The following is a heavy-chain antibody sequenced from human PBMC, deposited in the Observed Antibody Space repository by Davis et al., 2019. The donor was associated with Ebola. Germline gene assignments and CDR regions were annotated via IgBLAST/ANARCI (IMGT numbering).Heavy chain of an antibody. J-gene: IGHJ4*02. V-gene: IGHV1-69*13. D-gene: IGHD3-9*01. CDR2: IIPILRTT. Sequence: SVKVSCKASGGTFSDYVISWVRQAPGQGLEWMGGIIPILRTTIYAQSFQGRVTITADESTTTAHMELRSLRSEDTALYYCATMLAARPPFDRWGQGTLVTVSS. CDR1: GGTFSDYV. CDR3: ATMLAARPPFDR.